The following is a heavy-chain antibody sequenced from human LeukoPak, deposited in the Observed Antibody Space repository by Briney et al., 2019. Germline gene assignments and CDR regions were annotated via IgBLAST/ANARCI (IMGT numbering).Heavy chain of an antibody. V-gene: IGHV1-2*04. CDR2: INPNSGGT. CDR3: ARVLLTGAYYDSSGYGMFAGMDV. J-gene: IGHJ6*02. CDR1: GYTFTGYY. D-gene: IGHD3-22*01. Sequence: ASVRVSCTASGYTFTGYYMHWVRQAPGQGLEWMGWINPNSGGTNYAQKFQGWVTMTRDTSISTAYMELSRLRSDDTAVYYCARVLLTGAYYDSSGYGMFAGMDVWGQGTTVTVSS.